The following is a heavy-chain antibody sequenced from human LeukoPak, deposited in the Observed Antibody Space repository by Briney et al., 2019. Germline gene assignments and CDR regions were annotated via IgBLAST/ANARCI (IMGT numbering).Heavy chain of an antibody. CDR1: GYTFSSYA. CDR3: ADSWMLLY. Sequence: GGSLTLSCAASGYTFSSYAMSWARHAPGKGLEWVSAISGSGGSTYYADSVKGRFTISRDNSKNTLYLQMNSLRAEDTAVYYCADSWMLLYWGQGTLVTVSS. J-gene: IGHJ4*02. V-gene: IGHV3-23*01. D-gene: IGHD6-13*01. CDR2: ISGSGGST.